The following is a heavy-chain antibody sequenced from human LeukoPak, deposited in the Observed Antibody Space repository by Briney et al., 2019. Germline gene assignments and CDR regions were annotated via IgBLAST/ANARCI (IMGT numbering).Heavy chain of an antibody. J-gene: IGHJ3*01. V-gene: IGHV4-4*09. Sequence: SETLSLTCTVSGGSIRDYYWGRIRHPPGKGLEWIGHIFGNVSPDYNPSLKSRVTITTDTSKNQFSLQLSSVTAADTAMYFCARRFRTSGTLHHDAYDVWGQGTVVTVSS. CDR2: IFGNVSP. CDR1: GGSIRDYY. CDR3: ARRFRTSGTLHHDAYDV. D-gene: IGHD3-3*01.